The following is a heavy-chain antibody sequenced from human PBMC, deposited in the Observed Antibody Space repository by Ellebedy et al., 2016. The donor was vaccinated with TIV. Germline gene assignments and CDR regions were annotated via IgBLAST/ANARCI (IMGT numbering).Heavy chain of an antibody. D-gene: IGHD3-10*01. CDR2: IYYSGTT. Sequence: SWVRQPPGKGLEWIGYIYYSGTTYYNPSLKDRLSMSVDKSKSQVSLKLTSVTAADTAVYFCARGGGDRPHALDVWGQGTKVTVSS. J-gene: IGHJ3*01. CDR3: ARGGGDRPHALDV. V-gene: IGHV4-30-4*08.